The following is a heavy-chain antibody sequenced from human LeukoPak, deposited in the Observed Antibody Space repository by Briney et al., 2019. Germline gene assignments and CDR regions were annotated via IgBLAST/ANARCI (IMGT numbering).Heavy chain of an antibody. CDR2: IYYSGST. CDR3: AGGNGWYYY. CDR1: GGSISSYY. D-gene: IGHD6-19*01. J-gene: IGHJ4*02. V-gene: IGHV4-59*01. Sequence: SETLSLTCTVSGGSISSYYWSWVRQPPGKGLEWVGDIYYSGSTNYNPSLKSRVTISVDTSKNQFSLKLSSVTAADTAVYYCAGGNGWYYYWGQGTLVTVSS.